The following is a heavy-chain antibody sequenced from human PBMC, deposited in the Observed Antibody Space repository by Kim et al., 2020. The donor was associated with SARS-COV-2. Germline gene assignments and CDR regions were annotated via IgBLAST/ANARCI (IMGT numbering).Heavy chain of an antibody. V-gene: IGHV5-51*01. CDR3: ARHPPEEYAGDTRRNWFDP. D-gene: IGHD3-16*01. Sequence: GESLKISCKGSGYSFTSYWIGWVRQMPGKGLEWMGIIYPGDSDTRYSPSFQGQVTISADKSISTAYLQWSSLKASDTAMYYCARHPPEEYAGDTRRNWFDPWGQGTLVTVSS. J-gene: IGHJ5*02. CDR2: IYPGDSDT. CDR1: GYSFTSYW.